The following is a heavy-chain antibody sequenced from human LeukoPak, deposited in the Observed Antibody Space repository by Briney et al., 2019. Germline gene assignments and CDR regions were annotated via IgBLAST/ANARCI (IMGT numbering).Heavy chain of an antibody. CDR2: INPNSGGT. CDR3: ARDPNFITMVRGVIREGCYYMDV. J-gene: IGHJ6*03. CDR1: GYTFTGYY. V-gene: IGHV1-2*02. D-gene: IGHD3-10*01. Sequence: ASVKVSCKAPGYTFTGYYMHWVRQAPGQGLEWMGWINPNSGGTNYAQKFQGRVTMTRDMSTSTVYMELSSLRSEDTAVYYCARDPNFITMVRGVIREGCYYMDVWGKGTTVTVSS.